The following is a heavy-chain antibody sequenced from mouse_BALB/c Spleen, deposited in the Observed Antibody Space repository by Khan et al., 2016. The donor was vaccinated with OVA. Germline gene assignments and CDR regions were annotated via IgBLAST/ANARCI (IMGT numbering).Heavy chain of an antibody. CDR1: GFTFSNYW. Sequence: EVKLEESGGGLVQPGGSMKLSCVASGFTFSNYWMNWVRQSPEKGFEWVAEIRLKSNIYATHYAESVRGRFTISRDDSRSSVYLQRNNVGAEDTGSYYWARGWDWYFDVWGAGTTVTVSS. CDR3: ARGWDWYFDV. V-gene: IGHV6-6*02. CDR2: IRLKSNIYAT. D-gene: IGHD3-3*01. J-gene: IGHJ1*01.